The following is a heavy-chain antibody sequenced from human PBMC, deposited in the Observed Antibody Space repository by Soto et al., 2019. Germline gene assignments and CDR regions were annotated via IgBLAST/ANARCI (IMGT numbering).Heavy chain of an antibody. J-gene: IGHJ6*02. CDR1: GGSFSGYY. CDR3: ARGPDYYDSSGYYLYYYYGMDV. V-gene: IGHV4-34*01. D-gene: IGHD3-22*01. CDR2: INHSGST. Sequence: SKALSGTCAVYGGSFSGYYWSWIRQPPGKGLEWIGEINHSGSTNYNPSLKSRVTISVDTSKNQFSLKLSSVTAADTAVYYCARGPDYYDSSGYYLYYYYGMDVWGQGTTVTVSS.